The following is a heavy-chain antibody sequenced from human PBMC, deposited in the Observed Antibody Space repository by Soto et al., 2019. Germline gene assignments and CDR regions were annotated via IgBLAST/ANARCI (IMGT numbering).Heavy chain of an antibody. D-gene: IGHD3-9*01. CDR3: ARQQIYYDILTGYLEGWFDP. CDR1: GFTFSSYS. Sequence: EVQLVESGGGLVQPGGSLRLSCAASGFTFSSYSMNWVRQAPGKGLEWVSYISSSSSTIYYADSVKGRFTISRDNAKNSLYLQMNSLRDEDTAVYYCARQQIYYDILTGYLEGWFDPWGQGTLVTVSS. J-gene: IGHJ5*02. V-gene: IGHV3-48*02. CDR2: ISSSSSTI.